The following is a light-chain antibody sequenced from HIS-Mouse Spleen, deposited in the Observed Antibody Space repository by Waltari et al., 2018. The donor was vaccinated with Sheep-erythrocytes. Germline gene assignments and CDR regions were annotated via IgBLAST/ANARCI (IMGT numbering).Light chain of an antibody. CDR1: NLGDKY. Sequence: SYELTQPPSVSVSPGQTASITCSGDNLGDKYACWYQQKPGQSPVLVIYQDSKPPSGIPERFSGSNSGNTATLTISGTQAMDEADYYCQAWDSSIYVFGTGTKVTVL. CDR2: QDS. CDR3: QAWDSSIYV. V-gene: IGLV3-1*01. J-gene: IGLJ1*01.